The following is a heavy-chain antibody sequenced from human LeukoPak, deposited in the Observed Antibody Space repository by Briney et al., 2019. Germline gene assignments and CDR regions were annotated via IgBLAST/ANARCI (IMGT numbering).Heavy chain of an antibody. V-gene: IGHV3-11*01. Sequence: GGSLRLSCAASGFTFSDYYMSWIRQAPGKGLEWVSYISSSGSTIYYADSVKGRFTISRDNAKNSLYLQMNSLRAEDTAVYYCAREHSLHYGSGSYYNGFDYWGQGTLVTVSS. CDR3: AREHSLHYGSGSYYNGFDY. CDR1: GFTFSDYY. CDR2: ISSSGSTI. J-gene: IGHJ4*02. D-gene: IGHD3-10*01.